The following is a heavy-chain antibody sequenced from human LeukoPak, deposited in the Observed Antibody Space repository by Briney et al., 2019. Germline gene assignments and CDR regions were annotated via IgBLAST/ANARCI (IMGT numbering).Heavy chain of an antibody. Sequence: KTGGSLRLSCAASGFTFSSYSMNWVRQAPGKGLEWVSSISSSSSYIYYADSVKGRFTISRDNAKNSLYLQMNSLRAEDTAVYYCARDLYSSSSMDYWGQGTLVTVSS. CDR1: GFTFSSYS. J-gene: IGHJ4*02. V-gene: IGHV3-21*01. CDR3: ARDLYSSSSMDY. CDR2: ISSSSSYI. D-gene: IGHD6-6*01.